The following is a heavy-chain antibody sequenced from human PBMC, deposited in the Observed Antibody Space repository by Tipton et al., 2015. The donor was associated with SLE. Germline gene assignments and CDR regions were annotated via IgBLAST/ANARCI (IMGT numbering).Heavy chain of an antibody. Sequence: LRLSCTVSGGSISSSSYYWGWIRQPPGKGLEWIGSIYYSGSTYYNPSLKSRVTISVDTSKNQFSLKLSSVTAADTAVYYCARARRGCDYWGQGTLVTVSS. CDR2: IYYSGST. D-gene: IGHD3-10*01. CDR3: ARARRGCDY. J-gene: IGHJ4*02. V-gene: IGHV4-39*07. CDR1: GGSISSSSYY.